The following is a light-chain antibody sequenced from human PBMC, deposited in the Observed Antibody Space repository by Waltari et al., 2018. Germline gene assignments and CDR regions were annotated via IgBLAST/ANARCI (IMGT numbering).Light chain of an antibody. V-gene: IGLV1-44*01. CDR3: AAWDDSLNGLWV. J-gene: IGLJ3*02. CDR1: SSNIGKNI. CDR2: SND. Sequence: QSVLTQPPSASGTPGQRVTISCSGSSSNIGKNIVNWYQQRPGTAPKLLIHSNDQRPSGVPDRFSGSKSGTSASLAISGLQSEDEADYYCAAWDDSLNGLWVFGGGTKLTVL.